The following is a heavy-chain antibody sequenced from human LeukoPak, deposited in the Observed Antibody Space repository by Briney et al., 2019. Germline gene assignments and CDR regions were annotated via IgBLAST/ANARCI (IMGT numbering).Heavy chain of an antibody. V-gene: IGHV3-49*03. J-gene: IGHJ4*02. Sequence: GGSLRLSCTASGFTFGDYAMSWFRQAPGKGLEWVGFIRSKAYGGTTEYAASVKGRFTISRDDSKSIAYLQMNSLKTEDTAVYCCTSFLWFGELFPPFDYWGQGTLVTVSS. D-gene: IGHD3-10*01. CDR2: IRSKAYGGTT. CDR3: TSFLWFGELFPPFDY. CDR1: GFTFGDYA.